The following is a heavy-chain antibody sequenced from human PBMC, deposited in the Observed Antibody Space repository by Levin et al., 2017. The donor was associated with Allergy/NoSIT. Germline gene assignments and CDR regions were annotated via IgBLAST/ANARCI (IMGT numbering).Heavy chain of an antibody. CDR2: IYPGDSDT. Sequence: ASVKVSCQGSGYSFTSYWIGWVRQMPGKGLEWMGIIYPGDSDTRYSPSFQGQVTISADKSISTAYLQWSSLTASDTAIYYCARRGTRDYYYYMDVWGKGTTVTVSS. CDR1: GYSFTSYW. CDR3: ARRGTRDYYYYMDV. D-gene: IGHD1-1*01. J-gene: IGHJ6*03. V-gene: IGHV5-51*01.